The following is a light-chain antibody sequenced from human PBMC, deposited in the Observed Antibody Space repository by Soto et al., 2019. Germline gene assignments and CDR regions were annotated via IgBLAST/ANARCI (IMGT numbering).Light chain of an antibody. J-gene: IGKJ2*01. CDR3: QQRSNWPYT. CDR1: QSVSSY. Sequence: EIVLTQSPATLSLSPGERATLSYRASQSVSSYLAWYQQKPGQAPRLLIYDASNRATGIPARFSGSGSGTDFPLTISSLEPEDFAVYYCQQRSNWPYTFGQGTKLEIK. V-gene: IGKV3-11*01. CDR2: DAS.